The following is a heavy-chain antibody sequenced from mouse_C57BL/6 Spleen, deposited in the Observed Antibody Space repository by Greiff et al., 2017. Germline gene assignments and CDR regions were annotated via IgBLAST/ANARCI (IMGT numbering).Heavy chain of an antibody. J-gene: IGHJ1*03. Sequence: EVKLLEPGGGLVQPKGSLKLSCDASGYTFNTYAMHWVRQAPGQGLEWVARIRSKSSNYATYHADSVKDRFTISRDNSQSMLYLQLNNLNTEDSAMYYCVRDRSYYWYFDVWGTGTTVTVSS. CDR3: VRDRSYYWYFDV. CDR1: GYTFNTYA. D-gene: IGHD2-12*01. CDR2: IRSKSSNYAT. V-gene: IGHV10-3*01.